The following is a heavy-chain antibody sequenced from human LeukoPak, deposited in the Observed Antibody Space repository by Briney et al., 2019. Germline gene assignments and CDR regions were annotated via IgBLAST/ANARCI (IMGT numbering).Heavy chain of an antibody. V-gene: IGHV3-30-3*01. J-gene: IGHJ4*02. CDR2: ISYDGSNK. D-gene: IGHD5-12*01. CDR1: GFTFSSYA. CDR3: ARDRDIVATWYFDY. Sequence: GGSLRLSCAASGFTFSSYAMHWVRQAPGKGLEWVAVISYDGSNKYCADSVKGRFTISRDNSKNTLYLQMNSLRAEDTAVYYCARDRDIVATWYFDYWGQGTLVTVSS.